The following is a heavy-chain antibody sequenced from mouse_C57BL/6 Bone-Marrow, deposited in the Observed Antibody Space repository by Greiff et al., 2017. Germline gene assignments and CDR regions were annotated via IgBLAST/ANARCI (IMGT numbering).Heavy chain of an antibody. V-gene: IGHV1-82*01. D-gene: IGHD2-1*01. Sequence: QVQRVESGPELVKPGASVKISCKASGYAFSSSWMNWVKQRPGKGLEWIGRIYPGDGDTNYNGKFKGKATLTADKSSSTAYMQLSSLTSEDSAVYFCAPLLSYWGQGTSVTVSS. CDR3: APLLSY. J-gene: IGHJ4*01. CDR1: GYAFSSSW. CDR2: IYPGDGDT.